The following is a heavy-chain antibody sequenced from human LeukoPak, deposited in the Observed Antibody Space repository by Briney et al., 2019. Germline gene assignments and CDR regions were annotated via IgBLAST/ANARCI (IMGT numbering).Heavy chain of an antibody. J-gene: IGHJ4*02. V-gene: IGHV4-39*01. CDR3: ARVITYIDY. CDR2: IYYSGST. Sequence: KPSETLSLTCTVSGGSISSSSYYWGWIRQPPGKGLEWIGSIYYSGSTYYNPSLKSRVTISVDTSKNQFSLKLSSVTAADTAVYYCARVITYIDYWGQGTLVTVSS. D-gene: IGHD3-22*01. CDR1: GGSISSSSYY.